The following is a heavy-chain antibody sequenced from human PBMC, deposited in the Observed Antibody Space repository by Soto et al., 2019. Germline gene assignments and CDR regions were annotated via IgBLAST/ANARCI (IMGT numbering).Heavy chain of an antibody. Sequence: PSETLSLTCAVSGDSISSGGYSWSWIRQPPGKGLEWIGYIYHSRSTYYNPSLKSRVTISVDRSKNQFSLKLSSVTAADTAVYYCAREGFTMLGWFDPWGQGTLVTVSA. V-gene: IGHV4-30-2*01. CDR3: AREGFTMLGWFDP. J-gene: IGHJ5*02. D-gene: IGHD3-10*02. CDR2: IYHSRST. CDR1: GDSISSGGYS.